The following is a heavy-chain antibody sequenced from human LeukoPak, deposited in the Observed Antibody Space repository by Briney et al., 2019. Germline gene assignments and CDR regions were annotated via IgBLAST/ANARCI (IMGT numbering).Heavy chain of an antibody. J-gene: IGHJ4*02. CDR2: ISGSGGST. CDR1: GFTFSSYA. CDR3: AKDGHYYGSGSYVDY. D-gene: IGHD3-10*01. Sequence: GGSLRLSCAASGFTFSSYAMSWVRQAPGKGLEWVSAISGSGGSTYYADSVKGRFTISRDNSKNTLYLQMNSLRAEDTAVYYRAKDGHYYGSGSYVDYWGQGTLVTVSS. V-gene: IGHV3-23*01.